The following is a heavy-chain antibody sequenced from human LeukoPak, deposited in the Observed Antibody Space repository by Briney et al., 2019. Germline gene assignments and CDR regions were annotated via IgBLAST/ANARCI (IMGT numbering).Heavy chain of an antibody. D-gene: IGHD6-13*01. CDR2: IIPIFGTA. J-gene: IGHJ6*03. CDR3: ARDLIAAAGSDYYYYMDV. V-gene: IGHV1-69*05. Sequence: SVKVSCKASGGTFSSYAISWVRQAPGQGLEWMGGIIPIFGTANYAQEFQGRVTITTDESTSTAYMELSSLRSEDTAVYYCARDLIAAAGSDYYYYMDVWGKGTTVTVSS. CDR1: GGTFSSYA.